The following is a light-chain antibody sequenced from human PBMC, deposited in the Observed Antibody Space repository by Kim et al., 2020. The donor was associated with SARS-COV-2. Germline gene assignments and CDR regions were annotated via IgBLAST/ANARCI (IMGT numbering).Light chain of an antibody. J-gene: IGLJ3*02. V-gene: IGLV2-11*03. Sequence: GQSVTISCTGTSSDVGGSGYVSWYQQHPGKAPKLMIYDVTKRPSGVPDRFSGSKSGNSASLTISGLQAEDEADYYCCSYAGTYTWVFGGGTQLTVL. CDR1: SSDVGGSGY. CDR3: CSYAGTYTWV. CDR2: DVT.